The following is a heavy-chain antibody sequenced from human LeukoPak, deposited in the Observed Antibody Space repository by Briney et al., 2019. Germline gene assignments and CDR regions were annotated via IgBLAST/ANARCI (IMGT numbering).Heavy chain of an antibody. CDR2: ISSSSSYI. V-gene: IGHV3-21*01. CDR1: GFTFSHYS. CDR3: ARDGDSSGYYGY. Sequence: PGGSLRLSCAASGFTFSHYSMNWVRQAPGKGLEWVSSISSSSSYIYYADSVKGRFTISRDNAKNSLYLQMNSLRAEDTAVYYCARDGDSSGYYGYWGQGTLVTVSS. J-gene: IGHJ4*02. D-gene: IGHD3-22*01.